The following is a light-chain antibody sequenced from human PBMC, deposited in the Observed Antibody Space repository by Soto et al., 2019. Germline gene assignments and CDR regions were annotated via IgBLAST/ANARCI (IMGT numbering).Light chain of an antibody. J-gene: IGKJ1*01. CDR1: QAISSR. CDR3: QQANSFPWT. V-gene: IGKV1-12*02. Sequence: QMTQSPSSVSASVGDRVTVTCRASQAISSRLAWYRQKPGEGPTLLIYDASILQSGVPPRFSGSGSGTDFTLTITSLQPEDFANYYCQQANSFPWTFGQGTKVEIK. CDR2: DAS.